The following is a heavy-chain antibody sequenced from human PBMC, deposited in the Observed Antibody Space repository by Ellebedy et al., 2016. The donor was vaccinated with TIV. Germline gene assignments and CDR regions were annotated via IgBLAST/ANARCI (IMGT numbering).Heavy chain of an antibody. V-gene: IGHV3-53*01. Sequence: GESLKISXAASGFTVSSNYMSWVRQAPGKGLEWVSVIYSGGSTYYADSVKGRFTISRDNSKNTLYLQMNSLRAEDTAVYYCARGDLAYCGGDCLMDVWGQGTTVTVSS. CDR2: IYSGGST. CDR1: GFTVSSNY. D-gene: IGHD2-21*01. J-gene: IGHJ6*02. CDR3: ARGDLAYCGGDCLMDV.